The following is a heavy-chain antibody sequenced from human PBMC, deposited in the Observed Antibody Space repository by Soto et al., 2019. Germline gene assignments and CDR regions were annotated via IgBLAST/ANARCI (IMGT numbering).Heavy chain of an antibody. Sequence: SETQSLTCAVYGGSFRCYYGSWIRQPPGKGLEWIGEINHSGSTNYNPSLKSRVTISVDTSKNQFSLKLSSVTAADTAVYYCARSYDSSGYYYLDAFDIWGQGTMVTVSS. CDR2: INHSGST. CDR3: ARSYDSSGYYYLDAFDI. CDR1: GGSFRCYY. J-gene: IGHJ3*02. V-gene: IGHV4-34*01. D-gene: IGHD3-22*01.